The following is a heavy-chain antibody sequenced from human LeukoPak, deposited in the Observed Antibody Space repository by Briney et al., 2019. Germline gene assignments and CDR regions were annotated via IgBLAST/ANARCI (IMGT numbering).Heavy chain of an antibody. CDR1: GITFSSYG. V-gene: IGHV3-30*03. J-gene: IGHJ4*02. Sequence: GGTLRLSCAASGITFSSYGMSWVRQAPGKGLEWVAVISYDGSNKYYADSVKGRFTISRDNSKNTLYLQMNSLRAEDTAVYYCASEIIFGSFDYWGQGTLVTVSS. D-gene: IGHD3-3*01. CDR3: ASEIIFGSFDY. CDR2: ISYDGSNK.